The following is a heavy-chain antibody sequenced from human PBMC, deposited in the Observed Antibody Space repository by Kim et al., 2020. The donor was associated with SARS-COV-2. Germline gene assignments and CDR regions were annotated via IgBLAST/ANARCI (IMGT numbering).Heavy chain of an antibody. CDR1: GFTFSSYA. Sequence: GGSLRLSCAASGFTFSSYAMSWVRQAPGKGLEWVSAISGSGGSTYYADSVKGRFTISRDNSKNTLYLQMNSLRAEDTAVYYCAKVVLAYYYYGMDVWGQGTTVTVSS. J-gene: IGHJ6*02. D-gene: IGHD2-8*01. V-gene: IGHV3-23*01. CDR2: ISGSGGST. CDR3: AKVVLAYYYYGMDV.